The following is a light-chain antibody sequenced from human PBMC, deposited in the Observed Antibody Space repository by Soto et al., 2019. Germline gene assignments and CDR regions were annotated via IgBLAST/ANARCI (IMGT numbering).Light chain of an antibody. Sequence: DIQMTQSPSSLSASVGDRVTIACRASQSISSYLNWYQQKPGKAPKLLIYAASSLQSGVPSRFSGSGSGTDFTLTISSLQPEDFATYYCQQNYRTPPTFGGGAKVDI. CDR1: QSISSY. CDR2: AAS. CDR3: QQNYRTPPT. V-gene: IGKV1-39*01. J-gene: IGKJ4*01.